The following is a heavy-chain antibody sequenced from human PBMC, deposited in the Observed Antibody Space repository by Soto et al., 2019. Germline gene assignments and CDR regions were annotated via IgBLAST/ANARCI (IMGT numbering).Heavy chain of an antibody. Sequence: SETLSLTCSVSGGPMTSGAYYWSWIRQPPGEGLEWMGYIYYSWGTSSSPSLESRLTLSVDTSRNQFSLKLRSVTAADTAVYYCAPLSVSLSGPYGIHVWGQGTTVTVSS. D-gene: IGHD2-15*01. V-gene: IGHV4-30-4*01. CDR3: APLSVSLSGPYGIHV. CDR2: IYYSWGT. CDR1: GGPMTSGAYY. J-gene: IGHJ6*02.